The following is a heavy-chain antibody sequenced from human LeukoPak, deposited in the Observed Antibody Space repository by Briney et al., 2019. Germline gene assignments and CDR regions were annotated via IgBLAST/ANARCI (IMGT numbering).Heavy chain of an antibody. D-gene: IGHD2-15*01. Sequence: GRSLRLSCAASGFTFRNYGMHWVRQAPGKGLEWVSSISRNGTYIHYADSVKGRFTISRDNAKQSLYLQMSSLRAEDTAVYYCARDEGYSFDYWGQGTLVTVSS. CDR3: ARDEGYSFDY. J-gene: IGHJ4*02. CDR2: ISRNGTYI. CDR1: GFTFRNYG. V-gene: IGHV3-21*01.